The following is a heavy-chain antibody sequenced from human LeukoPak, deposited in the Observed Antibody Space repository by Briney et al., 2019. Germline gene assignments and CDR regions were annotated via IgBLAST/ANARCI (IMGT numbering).Heavy chain of an antibody. D-gene: IGHD3-22*01. Sequence: ASVKISCKGSGYSFTSYWIGWVRQMPGKGLEWMGIIYPGDSDTRYSPSFQGQVTISADKSISTAYLQWSSLKASDTAMYYCSRLDYFDSSGIFDYWGQGTLVPVSP. CDR1: GYSFTSYW. CDR3: SRLDYFDSSGIFDY. CDR2: IYPGDSDT. J-gene: IGHJ4*02. V-gene: IGHV5-51*01.